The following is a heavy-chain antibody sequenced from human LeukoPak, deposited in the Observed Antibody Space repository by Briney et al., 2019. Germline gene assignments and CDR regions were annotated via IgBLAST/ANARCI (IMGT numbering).Heavy chain of an antibody. Sequence: RRSLRLSHAASGFTFSSYWMSWVRKAPGKGLEWVANIKQDGSEKYYVDSVKGRFTISRDNAKNSLYLQMNSLRAEDTAVYYCARTRYRLTTVHFDYWGQGTLVTVSS. D-gene: IGHD4-11*01. CDR2: IKQDGSEK. J-gene: IGHJ4*02. V-gene: IGHV3-7*01. CDR1: GFTFSSYW. CDR3: ARTRYRLTTVHFDY.